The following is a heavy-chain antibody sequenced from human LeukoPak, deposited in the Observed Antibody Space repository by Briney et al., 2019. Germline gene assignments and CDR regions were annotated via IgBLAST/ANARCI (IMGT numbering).Heavy chain of an antibody. CDR3: AKVPHSWGLFDS. D-gene: IGHD3-16*01. CDR2: IRDDGSTR. V-gene: IGHV3-30*02. CDR1: GFTFSRYG. J-gene: IGHJ4*02. Sequence: GGSLRLSCAASGFTFSRYGLHWVRQAPGKGLEWVAFIRDDGSTRYYADSVKGRFTVSRDNSKNMLYLQMDSLRTEDTAVYYCAKVPHSWGLFDSWGQGTLVTVSS.